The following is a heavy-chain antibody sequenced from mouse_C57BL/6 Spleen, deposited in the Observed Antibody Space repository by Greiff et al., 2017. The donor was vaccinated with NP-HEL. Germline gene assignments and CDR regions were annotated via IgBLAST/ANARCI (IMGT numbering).Heavy chain of an antibody. CDR3: ARLDGDYDYYYAMDY. D-gene: IGHD2-4*01. J-gene: IGHJ4*01. V-gene: IGHV1-69*01. Sequence: QVHVKQPGAELVMPGASVKLSCKASGYTFTSYWMHWVKQRPGQGLEWIGEIDPSDSYTNYNQKFKGKSTLTVDKSSSTAYMQLSSLTSEDSAVYYCARLDGDYDYYYAMDYWGQGTSVTVSS. CDR1: GYTFTSYW. CDR2: IDPSDSYT.